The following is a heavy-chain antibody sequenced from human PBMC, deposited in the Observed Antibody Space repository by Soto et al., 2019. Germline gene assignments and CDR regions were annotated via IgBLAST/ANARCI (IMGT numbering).Heavy chain of an antibody. Sequence: SETLSLTCTVSGGSINSGDYHWSWIRQSPGKGLEWIGAIYYSGSTYYNPSLKSRVTISVDTSKNQFSLKLSSVTAADTAVYYCARDLTGTTEGNWFDPWGQGTLVTVSS. D-gene: IGHD1-7*01. V-gene: IGHV4-30-4*02. J-gene: IGHJ5*02. CDR2: IYYSGST. CDR1: GGSINSGDYH. CDR3: ARDLTGTTEGNWFDP.